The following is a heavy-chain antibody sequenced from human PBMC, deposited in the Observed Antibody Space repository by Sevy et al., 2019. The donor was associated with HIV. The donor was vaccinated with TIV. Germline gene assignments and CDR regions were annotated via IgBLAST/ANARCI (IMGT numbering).Heavy chain of an antibody. CDR3: ARGVGLDC. D-gene: IGHD1-26*01. CDR2: IRLDGSDK. J-gene: IGHJ4*02. CDR1: GFTFSPYW. V-gene: IGHV3-7*01. Sequence: GGSLRLSCAASGFTFSPYWMTWVRQAPGKGLEWVANIRLDGSDKCYLDSVKGRFTISRDNAKNSLYLQMNSLRADDTAMYYCARGVGLDCWGQGALVTVSS.